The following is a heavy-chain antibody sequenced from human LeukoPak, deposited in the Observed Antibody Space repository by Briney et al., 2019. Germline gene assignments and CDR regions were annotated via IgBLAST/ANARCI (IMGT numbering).Heavy chain of an antibody. V-gene: IGHV4-34*01. CDR3: ASAYSSGWYFVDY. CDR2: INHSGST. D-gene: IGHD6-19*01. Sequence: PSETLSLTCAVYGGSFSGHYWSWVRQPPGKGLEWIGEINHSGSTNYNPSLKSRVTISVDTSKNQFSLKLSSVTAADTAVYYCASAYSSGWYFVDYWGQGTLVTVSS. CDR1: GGSFSGHY. J-gene: IGHJ4*02.